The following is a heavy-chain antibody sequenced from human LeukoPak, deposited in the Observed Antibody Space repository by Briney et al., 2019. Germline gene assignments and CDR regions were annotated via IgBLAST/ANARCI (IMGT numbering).Heavy chain of an antibody. D-gene: IGHD4-23*01. Sequence: ASVKVSCKVSGYTLTELSMHWVRQAPGKGLEWMGGFDPEDGETIYAQRFQGRVTITTDESTTTAYMELSSLRSEDTAVYYCARVTTVARTPYYYYMDVWGKGTTVTVSS. CDR1: GYTLTELS. V-gene: IGHV1-24*01. CDR2: FDPEDGET. CDR3: ARVTTVARTPYYYYMDV. J-gene: IGHJ6*03.